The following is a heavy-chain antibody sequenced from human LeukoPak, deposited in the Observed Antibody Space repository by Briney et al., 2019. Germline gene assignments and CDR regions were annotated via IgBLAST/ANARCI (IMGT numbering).Heavy chain of an antibody. V-gene: IGHV1-2*02. CDR2: INPNSGGT. Sequence: GASVKVSCKASGYTFTGYYMHWVRQAPGQGLEWMGWINPNSGGTNYAQKFQGRVTMTRDTSISTAYMELSRLRSDDTAVYYCAREVIGRYSSHSHCRDDWGQGTLVTVSS. CDR1: GYTFTGYY. D-gene: IGHD6-13*01. J-gene: IGHJ4*02. CDR3: AREVIGRYSSHSHCRDD.